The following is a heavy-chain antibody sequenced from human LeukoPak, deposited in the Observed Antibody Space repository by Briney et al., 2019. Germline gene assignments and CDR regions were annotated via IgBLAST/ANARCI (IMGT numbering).Heavy chain of an antibody. CDR3: ARGKYYYGSGTYYTRSYDWYFDL. J-gene: IGHJ2*01. CDR1: GGSISSGFYY. Sequence: SETLSLTCTVSGGSISSGFYYWSWIRQPAGKGLEWIGRIYTSGSTYYNPSLKSRVSTSVDTSKNQFSLKLSSVTAADTAVYYCARGKYYYGSGTYYTRSYDWYFDLWGRGTLVTVSS. CDR2: IYTSGST. V-gene: IGHV4-61*02. D-gene: IGHD3-10*01.